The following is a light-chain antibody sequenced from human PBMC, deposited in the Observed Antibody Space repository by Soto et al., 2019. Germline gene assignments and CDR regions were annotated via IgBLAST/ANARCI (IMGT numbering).Light chain of an antibody. J-gene: IGLJ2*01. CDR1: SSNIGAGYD. V-gene: IGLV1-40*01. Sequence: QSVLTQPPSVSGAPGQRVTISCTGSSSNIGAGYDVHWYQQLPGTAPQLLLYGNSNRPSGVPDRFSGSQSGTSASLAITGLQAEDEADYYCQSYDSSLSGSRVFGGGTKLTVL. CDR2: GNS. CDR3: QSYDSSLSGSRV.